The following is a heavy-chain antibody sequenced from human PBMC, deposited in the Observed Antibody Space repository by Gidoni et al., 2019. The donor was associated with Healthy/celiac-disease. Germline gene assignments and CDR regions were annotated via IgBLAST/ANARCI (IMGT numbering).Heavy chain of an antibody. CDR1: GGSFSGYY. J-gene: IGHJ6*03. V-gene: IGHV4-34*01. D-gene: IGHD3-16*01. CDR3: ASLLGGEWGLGSMDV. CDR2: FNHSGST. Sequence: QVQLQQWRAGLLKPSEPLSPPSAVSGGSFSGYYWSWIRQPPGEGLEWIGEFNHSGSTNYNPSLKSRVTISVATSKSQFSLKLSSVTAADTAVYYCASLLGGEWGLGSMDVWGKGTTVTVSS.